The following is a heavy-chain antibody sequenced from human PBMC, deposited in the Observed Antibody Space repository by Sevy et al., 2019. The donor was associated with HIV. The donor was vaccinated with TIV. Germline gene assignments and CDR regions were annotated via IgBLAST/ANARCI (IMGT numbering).Heavy chain of an antibody. D-gene: IGHD4-17*01. CDR1: GFTFGDYA. J-gene: IGHJ6*02. CDR2: IRSKAYGGTT. CDR3: TRADYGDYGTYYYGMDV. V-gene: IGHV3-49*03. Sequence: GSLRLSCTASGFTFGDYAMSWFRQAPGKGLEWVGFIRSKAYGGTTEYAASVKGRFTISRDDSKSIAYLQMNSLKTEDTAVYYCTRADYGDYGTYYYGMDVWGQGTTVTVSS.